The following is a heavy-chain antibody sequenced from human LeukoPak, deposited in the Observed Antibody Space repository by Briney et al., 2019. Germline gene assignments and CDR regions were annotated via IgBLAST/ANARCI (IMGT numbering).Heavy chain of an antibody. Sequence: SETLSLTCTVSGYSISSGFYWAWIRQPPGKGLEWIATIYHSGRTYYNPSLESRITISLDTSKNQFSLKLSSVTAADTAVFYCASLTTADAFDIWGQGTMVTVSS. J-gene: IGHJ3*02. CDR3: ASLTTADAFDI. V-gene: IGHV4-38-2*02. CDR1: GYSISSGFY. D-gene: IGHD3-22*01. CDR2: IYHSGRT.